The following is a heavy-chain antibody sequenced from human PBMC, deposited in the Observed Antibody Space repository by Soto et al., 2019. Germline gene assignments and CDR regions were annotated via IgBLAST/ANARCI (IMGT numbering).Heavy chain of an antibody. V-gene: IGHV5-51*01. D-gene: IGHD3-10*01. CDR3: ASYLRNYYGSGSVYYYYGMDV. J-gene: IGHJ6*02. CDR1: GYSFTSYW. Sequence: GESLKISCKGSGYSFTSYWIGWVRQMPGKGLEWMGIIYPGDSDTRYSPSFQGQVTISADKSISTAYLQWSSLKASDTAMYYCASYLRNYYGSGSVYYYYGMDVWGQGTTVTVSS. CDR2: IYPGDSDT.